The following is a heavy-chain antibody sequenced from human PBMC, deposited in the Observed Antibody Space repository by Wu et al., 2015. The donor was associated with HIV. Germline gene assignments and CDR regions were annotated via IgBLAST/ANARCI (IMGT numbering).Heavy chain of an antibody. V-gene: IGHV1-69*11. CDR2: IIPLLSTA. CDR3: ARGGTYDSGGLFLSTTTTMDV. CDR1: GGTFNNYA. D-gene: IGHD3-22*01. J-gene: IGHJ6*01. Sequence: QVQLVQSGAEVKKPGSSVKVSCKASGGTFNNYAISWVRQVPGQGLEWMGGIIPLLSTANYAQSFQGRVTITADESTSTAYMELSSLRSEDTTVYYCARGGTYDSGGLFLSTTTTMDVWAEGTDVDRLL.